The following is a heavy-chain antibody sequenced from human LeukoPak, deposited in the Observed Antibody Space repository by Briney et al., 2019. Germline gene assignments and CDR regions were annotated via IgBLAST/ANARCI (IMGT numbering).Heavy chain of an antibody. CDR1: GFTFSTYS. D-gene: IGHD3-10*01. Sequence: GGSLRLSCAASGFTFSTYSMSWVRQAPGKGLEWVSSISSSSGYIYYADSVKGRFTTSRDNAKNSLYLQMNSLRAEDTAVYYCARDAWTYYYGSGRGFDIWGQGTMVTVSS. V-gene: IGHV3-21*01. CDR2: ISSSSGYI. J-gene: IGHJ3*02. CDR3: ARDAWTYYYGSGRGFDI.